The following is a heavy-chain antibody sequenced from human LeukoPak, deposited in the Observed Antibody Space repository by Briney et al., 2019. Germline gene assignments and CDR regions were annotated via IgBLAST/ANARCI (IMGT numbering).Heavy chain of an antibody. Sequence: ASVKVSCKASGYTFSNSGISWVRQAPGQGLAWMGWISAYNGDTNYAQKFQGRVTMTTDTSTSTAYMELRSLRSDDTAVYYCARDSGTYSYFDYWSQGTLVTVSS. CDR1: GYTFSNSG. CDR2: ISAYNGDT. CDR3: ARDSGTYSYFDY. V-gene: IGHV1-18*01. J-gene: IGHJ4*02. D-gene: IGHD1-26*01.